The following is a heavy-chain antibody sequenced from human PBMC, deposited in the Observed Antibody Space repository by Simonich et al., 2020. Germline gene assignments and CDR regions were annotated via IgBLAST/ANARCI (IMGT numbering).Heavy chain of an antibody. Sequence: QVQLQQWGAGLLKPSELLSLTCAVIGGSFSGYYWSWTRQPQGKWMEWNGEINHSGSTNYNPSLKSRATISVETSKNRFSLKLRSVTAADTAVYYCARCGLVNYDILTGYHNWFDPWGQGTLVTVSS. J-gene: IGHJ5*02. CDR1: GGSFSGYY. CDR2: INHSGST. CDR3: ARCGLVNYDILTGYHNWFDP. D-gene: IGHD3-9*01. V-gene: IGHV4-34*01.